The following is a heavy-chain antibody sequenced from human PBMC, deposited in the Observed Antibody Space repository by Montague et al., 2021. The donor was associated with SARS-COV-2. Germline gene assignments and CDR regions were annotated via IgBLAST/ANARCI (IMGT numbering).Heavy chain of an antibody. CDR1: GGSISSGSYY. Sequence: SETLSLTCTVSGGSISSGSYYWSWIRQSPDNRLEWIGYIYSSGITKYNPSLESRVSMSLDASKNQFSLSLRSVTAADTAIYYCAGTYSRTLDFQHWGQGTLATVSP. CDR3: AGTYSRTLDFQH. CDR2: IYSSGIT. D-gene: IGHD1-26*01. V-gene: IGHV4-61*01. J-gene: IGHJ1*01.